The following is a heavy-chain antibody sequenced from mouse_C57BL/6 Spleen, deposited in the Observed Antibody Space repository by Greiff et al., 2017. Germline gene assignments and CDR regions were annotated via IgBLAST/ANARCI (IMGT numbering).Heavy chain of an antibody. V-gene: IGHV5-6*01. D-gene: IGHD4-1*01. CDR2: ISSGGSYT. J-gene: IGHJ2*01. CDR1: GFTFSSYG. Sequence: EVQVVESGGDLVKPGGSLKLSCAASGFTFSSYGMSWVRQTPDKRLEWVATISSGGSYTYYPDSVKGRFTISRDNAKNTLYLQMSSLKSEDTAMYYCARHGELDYFDYWGQGTTLTVSS. CDR3: ARHGELDYFDY.